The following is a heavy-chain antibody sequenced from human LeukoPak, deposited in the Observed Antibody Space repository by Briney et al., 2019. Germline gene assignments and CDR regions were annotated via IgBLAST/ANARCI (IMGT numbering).Heavy chain of an antibody. CDR3: ERDPSEYEWQRGWYRDF. J-gene: IGHJ4*02. Sequence: GGSLRLSCAASGFTFSSYEMNWVRQAPGKGLEWVSYISNTGSTIYYADSVKGRFTISRDNAKNSLYLQMNSLRAEDTAAYYCERDPSEYEWQRGWYRDFWGQGSQVTVSS. CDR2: ISNTGSTI. CDR1: GFTFSSYE. V-gene: IGHV3-48*03. D-gene: IGHD6-19*01.